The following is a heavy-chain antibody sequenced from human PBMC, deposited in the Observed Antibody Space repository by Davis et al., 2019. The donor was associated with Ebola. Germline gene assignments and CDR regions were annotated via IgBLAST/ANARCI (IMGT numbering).Heavy chain of an antibody. D-gene: IGHD6-19*01. CDR1: GFTFDNYA. Sequence: SLKISCAASGFTFDNYAMHWVRQAPGKGLEWVSGISWNSGSIGYADSVKGRFTISRDNAKNSLYLQMNSLRAEDTALYYCAKDMRAIAVAGPWFDPWGQGTLVTVSS. V-gene: IGHV3-9*01. CDR2: ISWNSGSI. CDR3: AKDMRAIAVAGPWFDP. J-gene: IGHJ5*02.